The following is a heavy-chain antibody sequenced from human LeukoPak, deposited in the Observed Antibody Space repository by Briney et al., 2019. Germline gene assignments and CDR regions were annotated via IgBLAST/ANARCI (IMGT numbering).Heavy chain of an antibody. CDR2: ISAYNGNT. V-gene: IGHV1-18*01. CDR1: GYTFTSYG. J-gene: IGHJ1*01. Sequence: GASVTVSCKASGYTFTSYGISWVRQAPGQGLEWMGWISAYNGNTNYAQKLQGRVTMTTDTSTSTAYMELRSLRSDDTAVYYCARIWDYYDSSGYSNWGQGTLVTVSS. CDR3: ARIWDYYDSSGYSN. D-gene: IGHD3-22*01.